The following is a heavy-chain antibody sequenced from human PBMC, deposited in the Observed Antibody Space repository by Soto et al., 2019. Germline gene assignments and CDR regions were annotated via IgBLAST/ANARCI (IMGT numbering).Heavy chain of an antibody. Sequence: PGESLKISCKGSGYSFTSYWIGWVRQMPGKGLEWMGIIYPGDSDTRYSPSFQGQVTISADKSISTAYLQWSSLKASDTAMYYCVRLHSTYYYDSSGDFGYYYGMDVWGQGTTVTVSS. D-gene: IGHD3-22*01. CDR3: VRLHSTYYYDSSGDFGYYYGMDV. CDR1: GYSFTSYW. CDR2: IYPGDSDT. J-gene: IGHJ6*02. V-gene: IGHV5-51*01.